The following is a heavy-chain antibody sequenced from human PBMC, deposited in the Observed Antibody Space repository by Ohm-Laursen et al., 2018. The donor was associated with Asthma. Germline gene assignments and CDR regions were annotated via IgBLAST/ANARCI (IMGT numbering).Heavy chain of an antibody. CDR2: ISYDGSNK. J-gene: IGHJ6*02. CDR3: AKNDYYGMDV. CDR1: GFTFSSYG. Sequence: SLRLSCAATGFTFSSYGVHWVRQAPGKGLEWVAVISYDGSNKYYADSVKGRFTISRDNSKNTLYLQMNSLRAEDTAVYYCAKNDYYGMDVWGQGTTVTVSS. V-gene: IGHV3-30*18.